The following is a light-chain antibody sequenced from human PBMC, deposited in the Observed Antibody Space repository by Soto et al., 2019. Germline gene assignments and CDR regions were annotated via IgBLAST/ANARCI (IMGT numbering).Light chain of an antibody. CDR1: QSVSNNY. J-gene: IGKJ1*01. Sequence: EIVLTQSPGTLSLSPGERATLSCRASQSVSNNYLAWYQRKPGQAPRLLIYGASSRATGIPGRFSGSGSGTDFTLTITRLEPEAFAVYYCQEYGSSPPTSGQGTKVEIK. V-gene: IGKV3-20*01. CDR2: GAS. CDR3: QEYGSSPPT.